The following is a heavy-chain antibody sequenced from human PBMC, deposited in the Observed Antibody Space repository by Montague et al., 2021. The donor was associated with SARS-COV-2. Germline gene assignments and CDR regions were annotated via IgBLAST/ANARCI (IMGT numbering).Heavy chain of an antibody. Sequence: SETRSLTCEVSGDSISSYYWSWIRQSPGKGLEWIGYVHYTGSTKYTPSLKTRVTLSLDTPKNHFSLKLRSVTAADTAIYYCARAQNTCFIANCVNYFEVWGLGALVTVSS. CDR2: VHYTGST. J-gene: IGHJ4*02. V-gene: IGHV4-59*01. D-gene: IGHD1-1*01. CDR3: ARAQNTCFIANCVNYFEV. CDR1: GDSISSYY.